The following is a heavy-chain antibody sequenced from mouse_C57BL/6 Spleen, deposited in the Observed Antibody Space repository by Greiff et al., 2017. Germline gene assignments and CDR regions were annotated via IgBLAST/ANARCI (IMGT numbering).Heavy chain of an antibody. Sequence: VQLQQSGAELVKPGASVKLSCTASGFNIKDYYMHWVKQRTEQGLEWIGRIDPEDGEIKYAPKFQGKATITADTASNTAYLQLSSLTSEDTAVYYCAYYGSEADWGQGTLVTVSA. V-gene: IGHV14-2*01. CDR1: GFNIKDYY. J-gene: IGHJ3*01. D-gene: IGHD1-1*01. CDR2: IDPEDGEI. CDR3: AYYGSEAD.